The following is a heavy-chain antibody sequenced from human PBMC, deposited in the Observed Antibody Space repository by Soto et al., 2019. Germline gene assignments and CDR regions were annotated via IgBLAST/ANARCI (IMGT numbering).Heavy chain of an antibody. J-gene: IGHJ3*02. D-gene: IGHD3-9*01. CDR2: IWYDGGNK. Sequence: PGGSLRLSCAASGFTFSSYGMHWVRQAPGKGLEWVAVIWYDGGNKYYADSVKGRFTISRDNSKNTLYLQMNSLRAEDTAVYYCAREKGHLRYFAFDIWGQGTMVTVSS. CDR3: AREKGHLRYFAFDI. V-gene: IGHV3-33*01. CDR1: GFTFSSYG.